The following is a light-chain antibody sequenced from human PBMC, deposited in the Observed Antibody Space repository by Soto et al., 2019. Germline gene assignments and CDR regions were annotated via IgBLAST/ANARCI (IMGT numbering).Light chain of an antibody. CDR3: QQTYSHPYS. CDR2: AAS. Sequence: TQSPGTLSLSPGERATLSCRASQSVSTRSLAWYQQKPGKAPNLLVYAASSLQSVVPSRFSGSGSGTDFTLTITTLQPEDFATYYCQQTYSHPYSIGQGTKLEI. CDR1: QSVSTRS. J-gene: IGKJ2*01. V-gene: IGKV1-39*01.